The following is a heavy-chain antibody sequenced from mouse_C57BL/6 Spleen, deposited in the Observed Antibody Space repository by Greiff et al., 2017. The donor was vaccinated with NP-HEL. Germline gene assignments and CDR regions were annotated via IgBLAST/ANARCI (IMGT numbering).Heavy chain of an antibody. CDR1: GFTFSDYG. Sequence: EVQRVESGGGLVKPGGSLKLSCAASGFTFSDYGMHWVRQAPEKGLEWVAYISSGSSTIYYADNVKGRFTISRDNAKNTLFLQMTSLRSEDTAMYYCARDLLDYYAMDYWGQGTSVTVAS. CDR2: ISSGSSTI. CDR3: ARDLLDYYAMDY. D-gene: IGHD2-10*01. V-gene: IGHV5-17*01. J-gene: IGHJ4*01.